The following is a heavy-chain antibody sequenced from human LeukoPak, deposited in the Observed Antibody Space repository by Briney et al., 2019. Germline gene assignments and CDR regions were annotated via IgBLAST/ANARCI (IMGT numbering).Heavy chain of an antibody. CDR1: GFTFSSYA. V-gene: IGHV1-2*02. CDR2: INPNSGGT. CDR3: AREPDYGDYSLLGY. D-gene: IGHD4-17*01. J-gene: IGHJ4*02. Sequence: GGSLRLSCAASGFTFSSYAMHWVRQAPGQGLEWMGWINPNSGGTNYAQKFQGRITMTRDTSISTAYMELSRLRSDDTAVYYCAREPDYGDYSLLGYWGQGTLVTVSS.